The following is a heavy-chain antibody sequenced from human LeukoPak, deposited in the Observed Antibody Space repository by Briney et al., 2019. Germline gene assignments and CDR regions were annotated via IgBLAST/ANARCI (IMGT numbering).Heavy chain of an antibody. V-gene: IGHV3-23*01. J-gene: IGHJ4*02. CDR2: ISGSGGST. CDR3: AKDRGQWLVSYYFDY. D-gene: IGHD6-19*01. CDR1: GFTFSSYG. Sequence: GGSLRLSCAASGFTFSSYGMSWVRQAPGKGLEWVSAISGSGGSTYYADSVKGRFTISRDNSKNTLYLQMNSLRAEDTGVYYCAKDRGQWLVSYYFDYWGQGTLVTVSS.